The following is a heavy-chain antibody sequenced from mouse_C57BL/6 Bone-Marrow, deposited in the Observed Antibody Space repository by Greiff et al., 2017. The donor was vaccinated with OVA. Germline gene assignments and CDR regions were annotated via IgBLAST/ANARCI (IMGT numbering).Heavy chain of an antibody. CDR3: ASSVVTTDYYAMDY. CDR2: IDPNSGGT. V-gene: IGHV1-72*01. CDR1: GYTFTSYW. J-gene: IGHJ4*01. Sequence: QVQLQQPGAELVKPGASVKLSCKASGYTFTSYWMHWVKQRPGRGLEWIGRIDPNSGGTKYNEKFKSKATLTVDKPSSTAYMQLSSLTSEDSAVYYCASSVVTTDYYAMDYWGQGTSVTFSS. D-gene: IGHD2-2*01.